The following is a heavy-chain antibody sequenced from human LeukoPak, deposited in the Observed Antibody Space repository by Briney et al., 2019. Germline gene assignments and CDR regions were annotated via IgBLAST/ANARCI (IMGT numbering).Heavy chain of an antibody. J-gene: IGHJ3*02. CDR3: ARGQRVEMATIDAFDI. CDR2: IIPIFGTA. CDR1: GGTFSSYA. Sequence: GSSVKVSCKASGGTFSSYAISWVRQAPGQGLEWMGGIIPIFGTANYAQKFQGRVTITADESTSTAYMELSSLRSEDTAVYYCARGQRVEMATIDAFDIWGQGTMVTVSS. D-gene: IGHD5-24*01. V-gene: IGHV1-69*01.